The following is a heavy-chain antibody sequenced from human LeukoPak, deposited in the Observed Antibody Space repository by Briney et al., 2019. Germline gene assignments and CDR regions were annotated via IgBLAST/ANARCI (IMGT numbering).Heavy chain of an antibody. CDR3: ATGVYGYSSKPADY. V-gene: IGHV3-23*01. J-gene: IGHJ4*02. D-gene: IGHD5-24*01. Sequence: GGSLRLSCAASGFTFSSYAMNWVRQAPGKGLEWVSSLSGSGGKTYYADSVKGRFTISRDNSKNTLYLQMNSLRSEDTAVYYCATGVYGYSSKPADYWGQGTLVTVSS. CDR2: LSGSGGKT. CDR1: GFTFSSYA.